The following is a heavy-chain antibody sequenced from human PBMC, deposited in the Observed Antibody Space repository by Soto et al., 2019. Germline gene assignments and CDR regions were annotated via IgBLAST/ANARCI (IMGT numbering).Heavy chain of an antibody. Sequence: PGESLKISCKGSGYSFTSYWIGWVRQMPGKGLEWMGIIYPGDSDTRYSPSFQGQVTISADKSISTAYLQWSSLKASDTAMYYCASPSGPLTPPTTDYYGMDVWGQGTTVTVSS. CDR1: GYSFTSYW. CDR2: IYPGDSDT. J-gene: IGHJ6*02. V-gene: IGHV5-51*01. CDR3: ASPSGPLTPPTTDYYGMDV. D-gene: IGHD1-1*01.